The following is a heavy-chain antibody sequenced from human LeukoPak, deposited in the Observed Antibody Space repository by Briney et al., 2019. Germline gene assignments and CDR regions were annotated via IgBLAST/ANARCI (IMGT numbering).Heavy chain of an antibody. CDR1: GYTFTSYY. D-gene: IGHD5-24*01. CDR2: INPSGGST. J-gene: IGHJ3*02. Sequence: GASMKVSCKASGYTFTSYYMHWVRQAPGQGLEWMGIINPSGGSTSYAQKFQGRVTMTRDMSTSTVYMELSSLRSEDTAVYYCAREALRWLQLGHDAFDIWGQGTMVTVSS. V-gene: IGHV1-46*01. CDR3: AREALRWLQLGHDAFDI.